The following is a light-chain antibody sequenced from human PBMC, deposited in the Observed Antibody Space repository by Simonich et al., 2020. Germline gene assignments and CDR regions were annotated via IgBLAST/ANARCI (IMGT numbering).Light chain of an antibody. CDR3: CSYAGSSTVV. CDR2: EGS. V-gene: IGLV2-23*01. CDR1: SRDVGSYNL. Sequence: QSALTQPASVSGSPGQSIPISCTRTSRDVGSYNLVSWYQQHPGKAPKLMIYEGSKRPAGVSNRFSGSKSGNTASLTISGLQAEDEADYYCCSYAGSSTVVFGGGTKLTVL. J-gene: IGLJ2*01.